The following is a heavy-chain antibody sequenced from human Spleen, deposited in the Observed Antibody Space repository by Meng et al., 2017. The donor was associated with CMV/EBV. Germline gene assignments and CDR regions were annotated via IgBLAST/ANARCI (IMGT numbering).Heavy chain of an antibody. CDR2: ISAYNGNT. J-gene: IGHJ6*02. Sequence: ASVKVSCKASGYTFTSYGISWVRQAPGQGLEWMGWISAYNGNTNYAQELQGRVTMTTDTSTSTAYMELRSLRSDDTAVYYCARTIFGVVTPDYYYYYGMDVWGQGTTVTVSS. V-gene: IGHV1-18*01. CDR1: GYTFTSYG. CDR3: ARTIFGVVTPDYYYYYGMDV. D-gene: IGHD3-3*01.